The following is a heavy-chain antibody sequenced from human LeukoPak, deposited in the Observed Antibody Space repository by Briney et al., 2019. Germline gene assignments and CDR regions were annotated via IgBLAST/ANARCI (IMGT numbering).Heavy chain of an antibody. V-gene: IGHV3-21*01. CDR2: ISNYT. CDR1: GFTFSYYV. CDR3: ARDGHDYIWGSYLN. Sequence: PGGSLRLSCAASGFTFSYYVMSWVRQAPGKGLEWVSTISNYTYYADSVKGRFTISRDNAKNSLYLQMNSLRAEDTAVYYCARDGHDYIWGSYLNWGQGTLVTVSS. J-gene: IGHJ4*02. D-gene: IGHD3-16*02.